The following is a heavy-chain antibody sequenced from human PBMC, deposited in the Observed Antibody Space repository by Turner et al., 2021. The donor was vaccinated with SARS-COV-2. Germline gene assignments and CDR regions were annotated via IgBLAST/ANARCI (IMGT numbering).Heavy chain of an antibody. V-gene: IGHV1-2*02. CDR3: ARVYSSSWEYYFDY. CDR2: INPNSGDT. Sequence: QVQLVQSGAEVKKPGASVKVSCKASGYTFTGYYMHWVRQAPGQGLEWMGWINPNSGDTNYAQKLQGRVTMTRDTSISTAYMELSRLKSDDTAVYYCARVYSSSWEYYFDYWGQGTLVTVSS. D-gene: IGHD6-13*01. J-gene: IGHJ4*02. CDR1: GYTFTGYY.